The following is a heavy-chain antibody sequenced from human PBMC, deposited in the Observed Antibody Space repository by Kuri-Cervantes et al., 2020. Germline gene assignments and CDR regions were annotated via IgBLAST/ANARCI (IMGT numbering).Heavy chain of an antibody. Sequence: GSLRLSCAVYGGSFSSYDWTWIRQPPGKGLEWIGDINHNGATNYNPSLKSRVTISLDTSKNQFSLKLTSVTAADTAMYYCARGLRRFLEWSSVYFDFWGQGTLVTVSS. CDR1: GGSFSSYD. CDR2: INHNGAT. J-gene: IGHJ4*02. CDR3: ARGLRRFLEWSSVYFDF. V-gene: IGHV4-34*01. D-gene: IGHD3-3*01.